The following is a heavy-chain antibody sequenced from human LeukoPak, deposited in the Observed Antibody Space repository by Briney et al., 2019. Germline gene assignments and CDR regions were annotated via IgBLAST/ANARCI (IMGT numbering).Heavy chain of an antibody. CDR2: IGGDGRGT. J-gene: IGHJ4*02. Sequence: PGGSLRLSCAASGFTFSNYAMTWVRQAPGKGLEWVSAIGGDGRGTDYADSVKGRFTISRDNSKNTLYLQMNSLRAEDTAVYYCAKDLVASSGWYRGDYWGQGTLVTVSS. V-gene: IGHV3-23*01. CDR3: AKDLVASSGWYRGDY. D-gene: IGHD6-19*01. CDR1: GFTFSNYA.